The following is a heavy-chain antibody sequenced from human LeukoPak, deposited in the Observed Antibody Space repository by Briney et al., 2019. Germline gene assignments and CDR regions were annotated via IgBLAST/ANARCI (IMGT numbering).Heavy chain of an antibody. J-gene: IGHJ6*02. CDR1: GCTFTDYY. Sequence: GASVKVSCKSSGCTFTDYYIHWVRQAPGQRLEWMGWINPKGGTNYAQKFQGRVSMTRDTSSSTAYMEVSRLRSDDTGMYYCARQRRAYYDSMDVWGQGTTVTVSS. V-gene: IGHV1-2*02. CDR2: INPKGGT. CDR3: ARQRRAYYDSMDV.